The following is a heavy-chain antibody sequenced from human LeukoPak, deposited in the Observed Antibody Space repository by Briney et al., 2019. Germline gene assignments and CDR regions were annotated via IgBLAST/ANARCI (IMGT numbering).Heavy chain of an antibody. D-gene: IGHD4-17*01. CDR1: GFTFSSYS. CDR2: ISSSSSTI. Sequence: PGGSLRLSCAASGFTFSSYSMNWVRQAPGKGLEWVSYISSSSSTIYYADSVKGRFTISRDNAKNSLHLQMNSLRAEDTALYYCAKGHDYGDYGPDFWGQGTLVTVSS. CDR3: AKGHDYGDYGPDF. J-gene: IGHJ4*02. V-gene: IGHV3-48*04.